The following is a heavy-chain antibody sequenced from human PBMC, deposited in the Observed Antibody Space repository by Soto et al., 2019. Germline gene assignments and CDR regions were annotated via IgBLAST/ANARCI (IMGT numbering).Heavy chain of an antibody. CDR1: GFTFSSYS. Sequence: GGSLRLSCAASGFTFSSYSMNWVRQAPGKGLEWVSSISSSSSYIYYADSVKGRFTISRGNAKNSLYLQMNSLRAEDTAVYYCARVTIFGVVIPIRVNNYYMDVWGKGTTVTVSS. V-gene: IGHV3-21*01. J-gene: IGHJ6*03. D-gene: IGHD3-3*01. CDR3: ARVTIFGVVIPIRVNNYYMDV. CDR2: ISSSSSYI.